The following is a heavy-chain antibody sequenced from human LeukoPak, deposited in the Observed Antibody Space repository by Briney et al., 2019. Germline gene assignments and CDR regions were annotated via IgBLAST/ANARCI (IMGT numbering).Heavy chain of an antibody. J-gene: IGHJ4*02. Sequence: GRSLRLSCAASGFTFSSYGMHWVRQAPGKGLEWVAVISYDGSNKYYADSVKGRFTISRDNSKNTLYLQMNSLRAEDTAVYYCAKLSSSSGLATDYWGQGTLVIVSS. CDR1: GFTFSSYG. CDR2: ISYDGSNK. D-gene: IGHD6-6*01. V-gene: IGHV3-30*18. CDR3: AKLSSSSGLATDY.